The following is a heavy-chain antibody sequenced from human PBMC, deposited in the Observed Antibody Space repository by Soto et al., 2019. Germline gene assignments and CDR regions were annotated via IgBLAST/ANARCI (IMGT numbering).Heavy chain of an antibody. Sequence: QVQLVESGGGVVQPGRSLRLSCAASGFTFSSYGMHWVRQAPGKGLEWVAVIWYDGSNKYYADSVKGRFTTSRDNSKKSLDLQINSLRAEDTAVYYCGVAGPSRYYYGMDVWGQGTTVTVSS. J-gene: IGHJ6*02. D-gene: IGHD6-19*01. CDR1: GFTFSSYG. CDR2: IWYDGSNK. CDR3: GVAGPSRYYYGMDV. V-gene: IGHV3-33*01.